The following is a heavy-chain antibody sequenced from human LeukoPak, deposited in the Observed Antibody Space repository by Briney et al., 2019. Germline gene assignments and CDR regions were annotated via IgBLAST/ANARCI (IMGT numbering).Heavy chain of an antibody. CDR2: INTVSSYI. D-gene: IGHD3-22*01. J-gene: IGHJ4*02. Sequence: GGSLRLSCAASGFSFSSYSFNWVRQAPGKGLEWGSSINTVSSYINYADSLKGRFTISRDNAKNSVYLQMDSLRAEDSAVYYCARLRRNTDSSGFFYYYDYWGQGTLVTVSS. CDR3: ARLRRNTDSSGFFYYYDY. V-gene: IGHV3-21*06. CDR1: GFSFSSYS.